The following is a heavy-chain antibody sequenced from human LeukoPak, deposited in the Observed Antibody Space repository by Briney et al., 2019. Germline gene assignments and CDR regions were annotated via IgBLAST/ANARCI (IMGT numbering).Heavy chain of an antibody. J-gene: IGHJ6*03. CDR3: AREVGCSSTSCYGSVDYYYMDV. Sequence: SETLSLTCTVSGGSISSYYWSWIRQPPGKGLEWIGYIYHSGSTNYNPSLKSRVTISVDTSKNQFSLKLSSVTAADTAVYYCAREVGCSSTSCYGSVDYYYMDVWGKGTTVTISS. V-gene: IGHV4-59*13. CDR1: GGSISSYY. D-gene: IGHD2-2*01. CDR2: IYHSGST.